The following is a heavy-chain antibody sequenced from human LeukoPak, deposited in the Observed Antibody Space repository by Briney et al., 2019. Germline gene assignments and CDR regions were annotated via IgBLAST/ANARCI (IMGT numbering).Heavy chain of an antibody. J-gene: IGHJ4*02. CDR1: GFTFSSYA. V-gene: IGHV3-23*01. Sequence: GGSLRLSCAASGFTFSSYAMSWVRQAPGKGLEWVSAISGSGGSTYYADSVKGRFTISRDNSKNSLYLQMNSLRAEDTALYYCAKDDRAVAGTGYFDYWGQGTLVTVSS. D-gene: IGHD6-19*01. CDR3: AKDDRAVAGTGYFDY. CDR2: ISGSGGST.